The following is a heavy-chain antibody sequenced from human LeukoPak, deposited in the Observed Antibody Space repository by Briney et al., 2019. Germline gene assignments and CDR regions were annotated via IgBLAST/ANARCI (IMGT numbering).Heavy chain of an antibody. J-gene: IGHJ6*02. CDR3: ARVGYGSFRYYYYGMDV. CDR2: ISGYNGNT. V-gene: IGHV1-18*01. Sequence: GASVKVSCKASGYTFTSYGISWVRQAPGQGLEWMGWISGYNGNTNYAQKLQGRVTMTTDTSTSTAYMELRSLRSDDTAVYYCARVGYGSFRYYYYGMDVWGQGTTVTVSS. D-gene: IGHD3-10*01. CDR1: GYTFTSYG.